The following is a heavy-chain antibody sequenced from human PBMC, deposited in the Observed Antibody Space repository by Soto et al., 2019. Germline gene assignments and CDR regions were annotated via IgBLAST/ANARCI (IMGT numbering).Heavy chain of an antibody. D-gene: IGHD6-13*01. Sequence: SETLSLTCTVSVGSFSSGSYYWSWIRQPPGKGLEWIGYIYYSGSTNYNPSLKSRVTISVDTSKNQFSLKLSSVTAADTAVYYCARTGIAAAGMWDFDYWGQGTLVTVSS. CDR1: VGSFSSGSYY. CDR3: ARTGIAAAGMWDFDY. V-gene: IGHV4-61*01. CDR2: IYYSGST. J-gene: IGHJ4*02.